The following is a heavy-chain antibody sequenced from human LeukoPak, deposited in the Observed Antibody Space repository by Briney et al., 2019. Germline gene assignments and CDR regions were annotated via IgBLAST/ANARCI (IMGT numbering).Heavy chain of an antibody. CDR3: ARDEPERATISRPDDAFDI. V-gene: IGHV4-34*01. D-gene: IGHD5-12*01. CDR1: GGSFRGYY. CDR2: INHSGST. Sequence: PSETLSLTCAVYGGSFRGYYWSWIRQPPGKGLEWIGEINHSGSTNYNPSLKSRVTISVDTSKNQFSLKLRSVTAADTAVYYCARDEPERATISRPDDAFDIWGQGTMVTVSS. J-gene: IGHJ3*02.